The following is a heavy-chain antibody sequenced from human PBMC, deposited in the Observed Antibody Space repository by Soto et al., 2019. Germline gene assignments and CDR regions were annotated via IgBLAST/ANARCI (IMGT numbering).Heavy chain of an antibody. V-gene: IGHV1-8*01. CDR3: ARSPPPLLWFGELLSGGYYYYGMDV. J-gene: IGHJ6*02. D-gene: IGHD3-10*01. Sequence: GASVKVSCKASGYTFTSYDINWVRQATGQGLEWMGWMNPNSGNTGYAQKFQGRVTMTRNTSISTAYMELSSLRSEDTAVYYCARSPPPLLWFGELLSGGYYYYGMDVWGQGTTVTVS. CDR2: MNPNSGNT. CDR1: GYTFTSYD.